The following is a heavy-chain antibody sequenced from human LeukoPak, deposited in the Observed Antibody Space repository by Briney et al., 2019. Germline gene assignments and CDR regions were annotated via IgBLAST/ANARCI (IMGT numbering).Heavy chain of an antibody. CDR2: VSGSGGST. D-gene: IGHD3-22*01. J-gene: IGHJ3*02. CDR1: GFTFSTYA. CDR3: VKRHSSGYYYGSYAFDM. V-gene: IGHV3-23*01. Sequence: GGSLRLSCAASGFTFSTYAMSWVRQAPGKGLEWVAGVSGSGGSTYYADSVKGRFTISRDNAKNSLYLQMNSLRAEDTAVYYCVKRHSSGYYYGSYAFDMWGQGTMVTVSS.